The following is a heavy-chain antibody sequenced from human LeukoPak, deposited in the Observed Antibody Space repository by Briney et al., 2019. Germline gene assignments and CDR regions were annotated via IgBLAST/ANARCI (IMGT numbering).Heavy chain of an antibody. Sequence: ASVKVSCKASGYTFTSYYIHWVRQAPGQGLEWMGIINPTGGSTSYAQKLQGRVTMTTDTSTSTAYMELRSLRSDDTAVYYCAAEGYSYGIYFDYWGQGTLVTVSS. CDR3: AAEGYSYGIYFDY. J-gene: IGHJ4*02. CDR1: GYTFTSYY. D-gene: IGHD5-18*01. CDR2: INPTGGST. V-gene: IGHV1-46*01.